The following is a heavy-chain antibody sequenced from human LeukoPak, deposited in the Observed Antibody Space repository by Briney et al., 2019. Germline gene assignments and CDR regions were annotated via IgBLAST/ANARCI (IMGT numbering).Heavy chain of an antibody. CDR1: GGTFSSYA. CDR3: ARDINLDCSGGSCYSNWFDP. D-gene: IGHD2-15*01. V-gene: IGHV1-69*13. CDR2: IIPIFGAA. Sequence: SVKVSCKAAGGTFSSYAISWVRQAPGQGLEWMGGIIPIFGAANYAQKFQGRVTITADESTSTAYMELSSLRSEDTAVYYCARDINLDCSGGSCYSNWFDPWGQGTLVTVSS. J-gene: IGHJ5*02.